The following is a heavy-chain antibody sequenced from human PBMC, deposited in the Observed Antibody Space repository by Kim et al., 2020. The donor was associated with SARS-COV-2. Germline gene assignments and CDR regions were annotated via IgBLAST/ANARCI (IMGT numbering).Heavy chain of an antibody. D-gene: IGHD6-19*01. Sequence: GGSLRLSCAASGFTFSSYGMHWVRQAPGKGLEWVAVIWYDGSNKYYADSVKGRFTISRDNSKNTLYLQMNSLRAEDTAVYDCAREGQQWRVRDDYGMDVWGQGTTVTVS. CDR1: GFTFSSYG. J-gene: IGHJ6*02. CDR2: IWYDGSNK. CDR3: AREGQQWRVRDDYGMDV. V-gene: IGHV3-33*01.